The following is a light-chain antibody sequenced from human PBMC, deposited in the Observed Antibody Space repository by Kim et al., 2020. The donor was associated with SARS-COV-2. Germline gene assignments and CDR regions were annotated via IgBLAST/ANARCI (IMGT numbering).Light chain of an antibody. CDR3: QSYNRSIVV. Sequence: GKTVTSSCTRRSGSLGDNYVQWYQQRPGGVPTTVIYEDDQRPSGVPDRFSGSIDSSSNSASLTISGLKTEDEADYYCQSYNRSIVVFGGGTQLTVL. CDR2: EDD. CDR1: SGSLGDNY. J-gene: IGLJ2*01. V-gene: IGLV6-57*03.